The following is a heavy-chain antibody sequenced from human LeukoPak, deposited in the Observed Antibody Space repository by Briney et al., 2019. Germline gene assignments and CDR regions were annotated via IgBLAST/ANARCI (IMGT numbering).Heavy chain of an antibody. V-gene: IGHV3-23*01. CDR1: GFTFSTNA. J-gene: IGHJ4*02. D-gene: IGHD3-10*01. CDR2: ISSGDNT. CDR3: AKDVAVRGVIGY. Sequence: GGSLRLSCAASGFTFSTNAMSWVRQAPGKGLEWVSGISSGDNTYYVDSVKGRFTISRDNSKNTLFLQMDSLRADDTALYYCAKDVAVRGVIGYWGQGTLVTVSS.